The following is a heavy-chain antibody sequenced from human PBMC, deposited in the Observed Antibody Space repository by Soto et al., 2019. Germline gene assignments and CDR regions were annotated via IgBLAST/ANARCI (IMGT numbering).Heavy chain of an antibody. CDR1: GYSFFSYY. CDR3: ARGGATIFGVIDS. V-gene: IGHV1-46*01. CDR2: FLASGGNT. J-gene: IGHJ4*02. D-gene: IGHD3-3*02. Sequence: WASVKVSCKASGYSFFSYYIHWVRQAPGQGLEWMGRFLASGGNTFYAQRFRGRVSMTRDTSSTNTVSLELTSLTSDDTAVYYCARGGATIFGVIDSWGQGTRVTAPQ.